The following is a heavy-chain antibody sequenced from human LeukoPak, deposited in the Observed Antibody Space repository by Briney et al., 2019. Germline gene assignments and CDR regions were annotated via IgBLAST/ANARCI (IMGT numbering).Heavy chain of an antibody. J-gene: IGHJ6*02. CDR2: ISSSSSYI. CDR1: GFTFSSYS. Sequence: GGSLRLSCAASGFTFSSYSMNWVRQAPGKGLEWVSSISSSSSYIYCADSVKGRFTISRDNAKNSLYLQMSSLRAEDTAVYYCARVVASSRTYYDILTGYFPYGMDVWGQGTTVTVSS. D-gene: IGHD3-9*01. V-gene: IGHV3-21*01. CDR3: ARVVASSRTYYDILTGYFPYGMDV.